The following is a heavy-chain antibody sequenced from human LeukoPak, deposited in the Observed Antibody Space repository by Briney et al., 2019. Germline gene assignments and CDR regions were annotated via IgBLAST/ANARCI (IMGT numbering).Heavy chain of an antibody. V-gene: IGHV3-23*01. Sequence: PGGSLRLSCAASGFTFSSYAMSWVRQAPGKGLEWVSAIGGSGGGTYYADSVKGRFTISRDNSKNTLYLQMNSLRAEDTAVYYCAKDRPPTTSRVDAFDIWGQGTMVTVSS. CDR1: GFTFSSYA. J-gene: IGHJ3*02. D-gene: IGHD1-14*01. CDR3: AKDRPPTTSRVDAFDI. CDR2: IGGSGGGT.